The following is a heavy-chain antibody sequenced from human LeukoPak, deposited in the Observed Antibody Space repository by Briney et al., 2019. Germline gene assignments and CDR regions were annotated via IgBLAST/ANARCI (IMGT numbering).Heavy chain of an antibody. CDR3: AREDSSGWYVFDY. J-gene: IGHJ4*02. V-gene: IGHV1-46*01. CDR2: INPSGGST. Sequence: ASVKVSCKTSGYSFTAFYIHWVRQAPGQGLEWMGIINPSGGSTSYAQEFQGRVTMTRDTSTSTVYMELSSLRSEDTAVYYCAREDSSGWYVFDYWGQGTLVTVSS. CDR1: GYSFTAFY. D-gene: IGHD6-19*01.